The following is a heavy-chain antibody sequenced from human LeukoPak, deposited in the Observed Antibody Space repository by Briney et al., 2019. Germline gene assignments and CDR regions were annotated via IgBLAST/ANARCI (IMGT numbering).Heavy chain of an antibody. V-gene: IGHV3-48*01. CDR3: ARGPHGDSSYFDY. J-gene: IGHJ4*02. D-gene: IGHD4-17*01. Sequence: GGSLRLSCAASGFTFSSYSMNWVRQAPGKGREWVSYISSMSSNIYYADSVKGRLTISRDTAKTSLYLQMNSLRAEDTAVSYCARGPHGDSSYFDYWGQGTLVTVSS. CDR2: ISSMSSNI. CDR1: GFTFSSYS.